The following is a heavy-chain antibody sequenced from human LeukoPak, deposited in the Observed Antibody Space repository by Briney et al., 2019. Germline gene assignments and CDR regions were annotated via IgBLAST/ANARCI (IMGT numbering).Heavy chain of an antibody. CDR3: AKDGVIADDR. D-gene: IGHD3-16*02. Sequence: PGGSLRLSCAASGFTFSGYGMHWVRQAPGKGLEWVSFIQYDGNNKYYTDSVKGRFTISRDDSKNTLYLQMSSLRAEDAAVYYCAKDGVIADDRWGQGTLVTVSS. J-gene: IGHJ4*02. V-gene: IGHV3-30*02. CDR1: GFTFSGYG. CDR2: IQYDGNNK.